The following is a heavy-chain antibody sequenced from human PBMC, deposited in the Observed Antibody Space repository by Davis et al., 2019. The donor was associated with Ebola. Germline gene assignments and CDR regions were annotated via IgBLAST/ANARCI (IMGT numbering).Heavy chain of an antibody. CDR1: GFTFSGYW. V-gene: IGHV3-74*01. CDR2: INSDGSST. CDR3: ARGVGKTAPDY. Sequence: GESLKISCAASGFTFSGYWMTWVRQAPGKGLVWVSRINSDGSSTSYADSVKGRFTISRDNSKNTLYLQMNSLRAEDTAVYYCARGVGKTAPDYWGQGTLVTVSS. J-gene: IGHJ4*02. D-gene: IGHD1-26*01.